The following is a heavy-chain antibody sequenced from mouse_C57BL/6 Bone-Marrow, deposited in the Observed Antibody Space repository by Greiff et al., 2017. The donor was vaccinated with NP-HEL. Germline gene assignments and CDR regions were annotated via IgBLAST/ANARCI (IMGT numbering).Heavy chain of an antibody. CDR2: IWWDDDK. Sequence: QVTLKESGPGILQPSQTLSLTCPFSGFSLSTFGMGVGWIRQPSGKGLEWLAHIWWDDDKYYNPALKSRLTISKDTSKNQVVLQIANVDTADTATYYCARIESYCYGIYYAMDYWGQGTSVTVSS. CDR3: ARIESYCYGIYYAMDY. D-gene: IGHD1-1*01. J-gene: IGHJ4*01. CDR1: GFSLSTFGMG. V-gene: IGHV8-8*01.